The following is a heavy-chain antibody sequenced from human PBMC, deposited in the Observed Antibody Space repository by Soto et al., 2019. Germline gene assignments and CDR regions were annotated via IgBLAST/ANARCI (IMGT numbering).Heavy chain of an antibody. CDR2: NDHRGST. D-gene: IGHD3-3*01. CDR3: ARDSGITIFGVVIRRKNWFDP. V-gene: IGHV4-4*02. CDR1: GGSISSSNW. Sequence: SETLSLTYAVSGGSISSSNWWSWVRQPPGKGLEWMGENDHRGSTNYNPSLKHRVTISVDKSKNQFSLKPSSVTAADTAVYYCARDSGITIFGVVIRRKNWFDPWGQGTLVTVSS. J-gene: IGHJ5*02.